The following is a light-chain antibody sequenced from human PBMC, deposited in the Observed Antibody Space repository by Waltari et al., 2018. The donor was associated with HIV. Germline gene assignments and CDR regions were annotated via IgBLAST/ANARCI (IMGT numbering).Light chain of an antibody. V-gene: IGLV1-51*02. J-gene: IGLJ2*01. CDR1: SPNIRNNN. CDR3: GTWDSSLSAGV. CDR2: EKN. Sequence: QSVLTQPPSVSAAPGRTVNITCSGHSPNIRNNNVSWYQQLQGTAPKLLIPEKNKRPSGIPDRFSGSKSGTSATLGITGLQTGDEADYYCGTWDSSLSAGVFGGGTKLTVL.